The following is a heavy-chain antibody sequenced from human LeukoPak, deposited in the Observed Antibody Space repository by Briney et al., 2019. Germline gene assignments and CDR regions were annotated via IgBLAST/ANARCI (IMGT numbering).Heavy chain of an antibody. CDR2: INPNSGGT. V-gene: IGHV1-2*02. D-gene: IGHD1-7*01. J-gene: IGHJ4*02. CDR3: ARDRGITGTIVDY. CDR1: GYTFTGYY. Sequence: ASVKGSCKASGYTFTGYYMHWVRQAPGQGLEWVGWINPNSGGTNYAQKFQGRVTMTRDTSISTAYMELSRLRSDDTAVYYCARDRGITGTIVDYWGQGTLVTVSS.